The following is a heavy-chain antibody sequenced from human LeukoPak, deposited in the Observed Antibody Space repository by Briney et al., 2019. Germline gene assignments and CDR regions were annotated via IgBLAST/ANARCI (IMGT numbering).Heavy chain of an antibody. V-gene: IGHV1-2*04. D-gene: IGHD5-12*01. Sequence: ASVKVSCKASGYTFTGYYMHWVRQAPGQGLEWTGWINPNSGDTIDAQKCQGWVTMTKYTSTSTAYMEVRRLTSDDTAVYYCARGGEIVATILGPHYYYYGMDVWGQGTTVTVSS. CDR2: INPNSGDT. CDR3: ARGGEIVATILGPHYYYYGMDV. J-gene: IGHJ6*02. CDR1: GYTFTGYY.